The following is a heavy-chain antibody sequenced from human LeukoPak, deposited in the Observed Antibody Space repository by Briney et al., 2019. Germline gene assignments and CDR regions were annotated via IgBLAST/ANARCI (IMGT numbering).Heavy chain of an antibody. CDR1: GFMFSGYG. J-gene: IGHJ4*02. V-gene: IGHV3-30*18. CDR3: GKIVHPPPREITPGD. D-gene: IGHD5-24*01. CDR2: VSHVGIHQ. Sequence: TGESLRLSCAASGFMFSGYGIHWVRQAPGKGLEWPAVVSHVGIHQYYAQSVRGRFTISRDNFRNSVFLQMDSLGAEATAVYYCGKIVHPPPREITPGDWGQGTLVVVDS.